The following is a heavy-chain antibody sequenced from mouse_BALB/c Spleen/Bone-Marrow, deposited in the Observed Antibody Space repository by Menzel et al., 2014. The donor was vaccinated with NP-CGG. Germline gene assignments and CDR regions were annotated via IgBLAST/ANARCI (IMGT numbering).Heavy chain of an antibody. J-gene: IGHJ1*01. Sequence: EVMLVESGGGLVKPGGSLKLSCAASGFTFSSYAMSWVRQSPEKRLEWVAEISSGGSYTYYPDTVTGRSTISRDNAKNTLYLEMSSLRSEDTAMYYCARDGNWYFDVWGAGTTVTVSS. CDR1: GFTFSSYA. V-gene: IGHV5-9-4*01. CDR3: ARDGNWYFDV. D-gene: IGHD1-1*02. CDR2: ISSGGSYT.